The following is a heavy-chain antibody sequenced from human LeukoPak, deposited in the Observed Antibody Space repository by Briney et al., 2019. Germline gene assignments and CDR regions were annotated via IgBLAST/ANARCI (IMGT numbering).Heavy chain of an antibody. V-gene: IGHV4-59*01. CDR1: GDSISSYY. J-gene: IGHJ3*02. CDR3: ARDYAFDI. CDR2: VYYSGNT. Sequence: AETLSLTCTVSGDSISSYYWSWIRQPPGKGLEWIGCVYYSGNTNYNPSLKSRVTVSIDTSKNQFSLKLSSVTAADTAVYYCARDYAFDIWGQGAMFTVSS.